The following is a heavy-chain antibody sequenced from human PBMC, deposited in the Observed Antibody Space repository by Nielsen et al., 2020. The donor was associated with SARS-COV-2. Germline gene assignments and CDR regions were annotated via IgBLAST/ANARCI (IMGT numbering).Heavy chain of an antibody. CDR1: GGSISSSNW. Sequence: SETLSLTCAVSGGSISSSNWWSWVRQPPGKGLEWIGEIYHSGSTNYNPSLKSRVTISVDKSKNQFSLKLSSVTAADTAVYYCASSSGVHRHVDTAMDFLGPDYWGQGTLVTVSS. CDR2: IYHSGST. J-gene: IGHJ4*02. CDR3: ASSSGVHRHVDTAMDFLGPDY. D-gene: IGHD5-18*01. V-gene: IGHV4-4*02.